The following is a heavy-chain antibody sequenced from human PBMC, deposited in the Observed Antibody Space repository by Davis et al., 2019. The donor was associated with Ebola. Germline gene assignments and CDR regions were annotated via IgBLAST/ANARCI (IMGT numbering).Heavy chain of an antibody. D-gene: IGHD1-20*01. Sequence: GESLKISCAASGFSFSLHTMDWVRQAPGKGLEWLSSISASSNLIYYADSVKGRFTVSRDNAKSSLYLQMNSLRDEDTAVYYCARDRYNWNQLDPFDIWGQGTMVTVSS. CDR2: ISASSNLI. V-gene: IGHV3-48*02. J-gene: IGHJ3*02. CDR1: GFSFSLHT. CDR3: ARDRYNWNQLDPFDI.